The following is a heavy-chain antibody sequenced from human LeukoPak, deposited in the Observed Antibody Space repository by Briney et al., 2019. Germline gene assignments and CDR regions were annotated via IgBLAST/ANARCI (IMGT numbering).Heavy chain of an antibody. J-gene: IGHJ6*02. Sequence: ASVKVSCKTSGYTFTSNGISWVRQAPGQGLEWMGWISGYNGNTNYVQNLQGRVTMTTDTSTSTAYMERRSLRSDDTAVYYCARERRYCSGSSCYTPSGGMDVWGQGTTVTVSS. V-gene: IGHV1-18*01. CDR3: ARERRYCSGSSCYTPSGGMDV. CDR2: ISGYNGNT. CDR1: GYTFTSNG. D-gene: IGHD2-15*01.